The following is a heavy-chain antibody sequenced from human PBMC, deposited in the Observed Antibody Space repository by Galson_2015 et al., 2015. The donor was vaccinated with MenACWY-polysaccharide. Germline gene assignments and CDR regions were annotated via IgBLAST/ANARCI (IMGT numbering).Heavy chain of an antibody. CDR3: ASNGAQGY. J-gene: IGHJ4*02. D-gene: IGHD4-17*01. Sequence: SLRLSCAASGFTVSNNYMNWFRQTPEKGLEWVSLIYSGGSTHYADSVKGRFTISRDSSKNTLYLQMNSLRAEDTAWYYCASNGAQGYWGQGTLVTVSP. V-gene: IGHV3-53*01. CDR2: IYSGGST. CDR1: GFTVSNNY.